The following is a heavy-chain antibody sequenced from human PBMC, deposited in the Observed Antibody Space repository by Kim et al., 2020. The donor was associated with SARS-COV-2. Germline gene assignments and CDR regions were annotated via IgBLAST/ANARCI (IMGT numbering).Heavy chain of an antibody. Sequence: GGSLRLSCAASGFTFSSYAMHWVRQAPGKGLEWVAVTSFDGRNQYYTDSARGRFIISRDNSKDTQALQMNNLGAENAAAYYYSGGAFGTFNAFDLWGQGT. CDR3: SGGAFGTFNAFDL. CDR2: TSFDGRNQ. D-gene: IGHD1-7*01. J-gene: IGHJ3*01. V-gene: IGHV3-30*04. CDR1: GFTFSSYA.